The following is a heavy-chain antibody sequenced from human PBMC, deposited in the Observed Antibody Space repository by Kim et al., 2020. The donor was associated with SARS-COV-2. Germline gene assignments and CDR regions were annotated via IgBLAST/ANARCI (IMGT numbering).Heavy chain of an antibody. V-gene: IGHV3-30*02. CDR3: AKAVLRRVNYYYYGMDV. Sequence: VKSQFTIARDNAKNTLYLQMSSMRAEDAAVYYCAKAVLRRVNYYYYGMDVWGQGTTVTVSS. D-gene: IGHD3-10*01. J-gene: IGHJ6*02.